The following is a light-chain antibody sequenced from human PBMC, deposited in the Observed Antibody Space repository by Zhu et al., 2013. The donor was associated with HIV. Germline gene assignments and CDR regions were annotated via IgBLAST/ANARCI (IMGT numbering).Light chain of an antibody. V-gene: IGKV3-15*01. CDR3: QQYNNWPPWLT. CDR2: GAF. CDR1: QSVSSN. J-gene: IGKJ4*01. Sequence: EIVMTQSPATLSVSPGERVTLSCRASQSVSSNLAWYQQKPGQAPRLLIYGAFTRATGIPARFSGSGSGTGFTLTISSLQSEDFAVYYCQQYNNWPPWLTFGGGTKVEIK.